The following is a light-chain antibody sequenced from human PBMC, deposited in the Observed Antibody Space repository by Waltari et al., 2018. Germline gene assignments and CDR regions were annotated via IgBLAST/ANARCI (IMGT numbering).Light chain of an antibody. CDR1: SSDVGGYNY. CDR2: DVS. J-gene: IGLJ2*01. CDR3: CSYAGSSTVV. V-gene: IGLV2-23*02. Sequence: QSALTQPAPVSGSPGQSITISCTGTSSDVGGYNYVSWYQQHPGKAPKLMIYDVSKRPSGVSNRFSGSKSGNTASLTISGLQAEDEADYYCCSYAGSSTVVFGGGTKLTVL.